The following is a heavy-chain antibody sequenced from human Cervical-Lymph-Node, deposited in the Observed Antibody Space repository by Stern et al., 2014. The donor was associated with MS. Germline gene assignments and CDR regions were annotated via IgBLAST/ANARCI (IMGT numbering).Heavy chain of an antibody. CDR3: ARVDFDSSGYWGQFFDL. D-gene: IGHD3-22*01. CDR1: GYTFVGYQ. Sequence: QVQLVQSGAEVKKPGASVKVSCTASGYTFVGYQIHWLRQAPGQGLEWMGFITPYSGDTKYAQKFQGRVTMTRDTSIATAYMELSRLKSDDTAVYFCARVDFDSSGYWGQFFDLWGQGTLVPVSS. J-gene: IGHJ4*02. CDR2: ITPYSGDT. V-gene: IGHV1-2*02.